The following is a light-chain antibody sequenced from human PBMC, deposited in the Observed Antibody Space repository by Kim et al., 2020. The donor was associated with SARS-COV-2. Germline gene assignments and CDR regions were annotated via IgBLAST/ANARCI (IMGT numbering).Light chain of an antibody. CDR2: AKN. V-gene: IGLV3-19*01. CDR3: NSRDSTGNLLV. J-gene: IGLJ2*01. Sequence: LRQTAMLTCQGDSLGSFYASWYQQRPGQAPILVMYAKNNRPSGIPDRFSGSTSGNTASLTITGAQAEDEADYYCNSRDSTGNLLVFGGGTQLTVL. CDR1: SLGSFY.